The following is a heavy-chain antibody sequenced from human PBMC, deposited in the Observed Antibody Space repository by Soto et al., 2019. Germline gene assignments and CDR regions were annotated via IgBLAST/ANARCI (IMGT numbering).Heavy chain of an antibody. D-gene: IGHD1-7*01. J-gene: IGHJ6*03. CDR3: AGTTSHYWYYMDV. Sequence: SQTLSLTCAISGDSVSSNNAAWNWIRQSPSRGLEWLGRTYYRSRWYNDYAVSVKSRITVNPDTSKNQFSLQLTAVTPEDTAVYYCAGTTSHYWYYMDVWGKGTTVTVSS. CDR1: GDSVSSNNAA. CDR2: TYYRSRWYN. V-gene: IGHV6-1*01.